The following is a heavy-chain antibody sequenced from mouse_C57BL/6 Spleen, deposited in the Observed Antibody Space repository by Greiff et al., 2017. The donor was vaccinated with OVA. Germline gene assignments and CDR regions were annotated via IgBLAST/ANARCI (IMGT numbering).Heavy chain of an antibody. D-gene: IGHD4-1*01. CDR2: IHPNSGST. V-gene: IGHV1-64*01. Sequence: VQLQQPGAELVKPGASVKLSCKASGYTFTSYWMHWVKQRPGQGLEWIGMIHPNSGSTNYNEKFKSKATLTVDKSSSTAYMQLSSLTYEDSAVYSCARGTGTRAMAYWGQGTSVTVSS. CDR3: ARGTGTRAMAY. J-gene: IGHJ4*01. CDR1: GYTFTSYW.